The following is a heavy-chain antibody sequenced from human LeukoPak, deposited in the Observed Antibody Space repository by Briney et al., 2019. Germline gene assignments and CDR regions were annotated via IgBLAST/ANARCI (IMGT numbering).Heavy chain of an antibody. CDR1: GGSISSYY. CDR2: IYTSGST. Sequence: SETLSLTCTVSGGSISSYYWSWIRQPAGKGLEWIGRIYTSGSTNYNPSLKSRVTISFDTSKNQFSLTLTSVTAADTAVHYCARSPRWFFDLWGRGTLVTVSS. J-gene: IGHJ2*01. V-gene: IGHV4-4*07. CDR3: ARSPRWFFDL.